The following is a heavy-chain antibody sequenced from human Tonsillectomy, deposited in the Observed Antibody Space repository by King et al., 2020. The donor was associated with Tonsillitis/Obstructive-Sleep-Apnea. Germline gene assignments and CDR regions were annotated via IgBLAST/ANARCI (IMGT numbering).Heavy chain of an antibody. CDR2: IFYSGST. J-gene: IGHJ6*03. D-gene: IGHD3-10*01. CDR3: ARGGRDNYYYMDV. Sequence: VQLQESGPGLVKPSETLSLTCTVSGGSISSYYWNWIRQPPGKGLEWIGYIFYSGSTNYNPSLKSRVTISVDTSKNQFSLKLTSVTAADTAVYYCARGGRDNYYYMDVWGKGTTVTVSS. V-gene: IGHV4-59*01. CDR1: GGSISSYY.